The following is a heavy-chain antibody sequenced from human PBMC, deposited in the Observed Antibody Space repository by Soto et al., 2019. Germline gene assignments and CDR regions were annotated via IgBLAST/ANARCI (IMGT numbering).Heavy chain of an antibody. V-gene: IGHV5-51*01. CDR3: ARQAYHYDTYSFGY. Sequence: PGESLKTSCKASGYTFTSYWIGWVRQMPGKGLEWMGIIYPSNSETRFSPSFQGQVTLSADKSIFTAYLQWSSLKASDTAIYYCARQAYHYDTYSFGYWGQGTLVTVSS. CDR2: IYPSNSET. CDR1: GYTFTSYW. J-gene: IGHJ4*02. D-gene: IGHD3-22*01.